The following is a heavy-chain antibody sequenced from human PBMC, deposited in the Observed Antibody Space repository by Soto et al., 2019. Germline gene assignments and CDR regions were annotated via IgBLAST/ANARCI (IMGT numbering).Heavy chain of an antibody. CDR2: IYYSGST. Sequence: KTSETLSLTCTVSGGSISSYYWSWIRQPPGKGLEWIGYIYYSGSTNYNPSLKSRVTISVDTSKNQFSLKLSSVTAADTAVYYCARLQLERVSYCYYMDVWGKGTTLTVSS. J-gene: IGHJ6*03. D-gene: IGHD1-1*01. V-gene: IGHV4-59*08. CDR3: ARLQLERVSYCYYMDV. CDR1: GGSISSYY.